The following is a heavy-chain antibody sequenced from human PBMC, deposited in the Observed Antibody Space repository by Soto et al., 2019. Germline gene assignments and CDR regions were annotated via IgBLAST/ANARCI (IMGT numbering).Heavy chain of an antibody. D-gene: IGHD2-15*01. Sequence: PGGSLRLSCSASGFIFSESTIYWVRQVPGKGLEAISAVSTNGRSTYYADSVKDRSTISRDNSKNTLFLQMGSLRPEDTAIYYCVKQAHGLDGVAFDYWGQGTQVTVSS. CDR1: GFIFSEST. CDR2: VSTNGRST. V-gene: IGHV3-64D*06. CDR3: VKQAHGLDGVAFDY. J-gene: IGHJ4*02.